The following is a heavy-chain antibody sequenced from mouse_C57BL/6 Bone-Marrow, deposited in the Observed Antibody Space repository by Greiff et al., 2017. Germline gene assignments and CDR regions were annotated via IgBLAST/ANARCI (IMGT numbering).Heavy chain of an antibody. CDR3: ARRYCFDY. Sequence: QVQLQQPGAELVKPGASVKLSCKASGYTFTSYWMQWVKQRPGQGLEWIGEIDPSDSYTTYNHKFKGKATLTVDTSSSTAYMQRSSLTSEDSAVYYCARRYCFDYWGQGTTLTVSS. CDR1: GYTFTSYW. J-gene: IGHJ2*01. V-gene: IGHV1-50*01. CDR2: IDPSDSYT.